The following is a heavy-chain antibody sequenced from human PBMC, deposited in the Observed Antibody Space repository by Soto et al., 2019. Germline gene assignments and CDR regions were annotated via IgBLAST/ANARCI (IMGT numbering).Heavy chain of an antibody. D-gene: IGHD1-20*01. V-gene: IGHV4-4*07. CDR1: GVSITSYY. J-gene: IGHJ4*02. Sequence: QVQLQESGPGLVKPSETLSLTCTVSGVSITSYYWSWIRQPAGKGLEWIGRIYSSGSTNYNPSLKSRVTMSLDTSKKQFSLKLSSVTAADTAVYYCACLYNWNGWSDYWGQGTLVTVSS. CDR3: ACLYNWNGWSDY. CDR2: IYSSGST.